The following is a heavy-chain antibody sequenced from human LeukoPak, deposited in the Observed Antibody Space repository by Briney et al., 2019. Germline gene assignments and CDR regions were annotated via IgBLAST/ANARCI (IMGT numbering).Heavy chain of an antibody. CDR2: ISWNSGSI. CDR3: AKEPYCSSTSCYSGPFDY. J-gene: IGHJ4*02. CDR1: GFTFDDYA. V-gene: IGHV3-9*01. D-gene: IGHD2-2*01. Sequence: GGSLRLSCAASGFTFDDYAMHWVRQAPGKGLEWVSGISWNSGSIGYADSVKGRFTISRDNAKNSLYLQMNSLRAEDTALYYCAKEPYCSSTSCYSGPFDYWGQGTLVTVSS.